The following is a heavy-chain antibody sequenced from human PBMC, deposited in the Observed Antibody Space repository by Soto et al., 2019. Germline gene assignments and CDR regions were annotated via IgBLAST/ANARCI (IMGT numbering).Heavy chain of an antibody. CDR2: ISYDGSNK. Sequence: QVQLVESGGGVVQPGRSLRLSCAASGFTFSSCAMHWVRQAPGKGLEWVALISYDGSNKYYADSVKGRFTISRDNSKNALYLQMNSLRAEDTAVYYCARDKRALRFLEWSYYFDYWGQGTLFTVSS. V-gene: IGHV3-30-3*01. CDR1: GFTFSSCA. CDR3: ARDKRALRFLEWSYYFDY. D-gene: IGHD3-3*01. J-gene: IGHJ4*02.